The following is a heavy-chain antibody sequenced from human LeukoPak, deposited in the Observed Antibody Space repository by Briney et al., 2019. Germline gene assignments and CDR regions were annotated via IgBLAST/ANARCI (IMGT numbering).Heavy chain of an antibody. J-gene: IGHJ4*02. D-gene: IGHD6-19*01. CDR3: ARGVRAVAGTVGVGY. CDR2: ISSSTSII. Sequence: SGGSLRLSCAASGFTFSSYSMNWVRQAPGKGLEWVSYISSSTSIIYYVDSVKGRFTISRDNAKNSLYLQMNSLRVEDTAVYYCARGVRAVAGTVGVGYWGRGTLVTVSS. V-gene: IGHV3-48*04. CDR1: GFTFSSYS.